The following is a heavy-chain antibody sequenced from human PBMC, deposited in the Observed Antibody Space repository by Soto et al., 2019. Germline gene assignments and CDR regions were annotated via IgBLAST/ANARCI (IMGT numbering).Heavy chain of an antibody. CDR3: ARGEVYVNWFDP. CDR1: GGTFNSDA. V-gene: IGHV1-69*01. D-gene: IGHD3-16*01. J-gene: IGHJ5*02. CDR2: IIPIFGTP. Sequence: QVQLVQSGAEVKKPGSSVKVSCKALGGTFNSDAISWVRQAPGQGPEWMGGIIPIFGTPNYAQKFRGRVTITADDSRSTAYLAVYYLRPDDTAVYSCARGEVYVNWFDPLGQGTLVTFSS.